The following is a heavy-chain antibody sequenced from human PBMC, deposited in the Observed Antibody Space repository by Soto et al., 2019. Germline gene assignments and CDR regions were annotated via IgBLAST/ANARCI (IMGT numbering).Heavy chain of an antibody. J-gene: IGHJ4*02. CDR3: AKARDQQWVRLPFDY. D-gene: IGHD6-19*01. V-gene: IGHV3-23*01. Sequence: EVQLLESGGGLVQPGGSLRLSCVGSGFFFSSYTMTWVRQAPGKGLEWVSSFSATSENTYYADSVRGRFTISRENSKNTLFLQMNSLTAEDTAMYYCAKARDQQWVRLPFDYGGQGILVIVSS. CDR1: GFFFSSYT. CDR2: FSATSENT.